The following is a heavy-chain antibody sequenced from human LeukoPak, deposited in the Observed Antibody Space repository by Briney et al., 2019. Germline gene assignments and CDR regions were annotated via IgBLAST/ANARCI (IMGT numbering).Heavy chain of an antibody. J-gene: IGHJ3*02. D-gene: IGHD5-12*01. Sequence: PSETLSFTCAVYGGSFSGYYWSWIRQPPGKGLEWIGEINHSGSTNYNPSLKSRVTISVDTSKNQFSLKLSSVTAADTAVYYCARGSGGAFDIWGQGTMVTVSS. CDR3: ARGSGGAFDI. CDR1: GGSFSGYY. CDR2: INHSGST. V-gene: IGHV4-34*01.